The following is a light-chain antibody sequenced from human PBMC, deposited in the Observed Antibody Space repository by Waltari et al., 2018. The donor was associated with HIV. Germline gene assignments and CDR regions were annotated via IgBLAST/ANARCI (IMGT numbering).Light chain of an antibody. CDR2: RNN. CDR1: SSNVRNNY. CDR3: AAWDDRLSGRL. V-gene: IGLV1-47*01. Sequence: QSVLAQPWSVSGTPGQRVNISCSGSSSNVRNNYVYWYQQVPGVAPKLLIYRNNQRPSGVPDRFSGSKSGTSASLAISGLRTEDEAEYYCAAWDDRLSGRLFGGGTKVTVL. J-gene: IGLJ2*01.